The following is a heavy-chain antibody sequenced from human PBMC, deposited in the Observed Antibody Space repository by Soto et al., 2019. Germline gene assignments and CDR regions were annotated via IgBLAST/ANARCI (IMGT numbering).Heavy chain of an antibody. J-gene: IGHJ6*02. CDR3: AKDPSHSSGWYTLHYGMDV. D-gene: IGHD6-19*01. CDR1: GFTFSSYA. V-gene: IGHV3-23*01. CDR2: ISGSGGST. Sequence: GGSLRLSCAASGFTFSSYAMSWVRQAPVKGLEWVSSISGSGGSTYYADSVKGRFTISRDNSKNTLYLQMNSLRAEDTAVYYCAKDPSHSSGWYTLHYGMDVWGQGTTVTVSS.